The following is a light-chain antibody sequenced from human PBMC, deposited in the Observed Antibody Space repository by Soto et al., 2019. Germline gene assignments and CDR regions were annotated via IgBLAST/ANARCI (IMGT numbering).Light chain of an antibody. J-gene: IGLJ1*01. CDR1: TGAVTNGHY. Sequence: QAVGTQEPSLTVSPGGTVTLTCGSSTGAVTNGHYPYWFQQKPGQAPRTLIYDTTNRHSWTPARFSGSLLGGKAALTLSGAQPEDEAEYYCLLSYNGPYVFGTGTKVTV. V-gene: IGLV7-46*01. CDR2: DTT. CDR3: LLSYNGPYV.